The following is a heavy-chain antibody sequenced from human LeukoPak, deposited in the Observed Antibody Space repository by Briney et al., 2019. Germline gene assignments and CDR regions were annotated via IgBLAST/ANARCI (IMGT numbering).Heavy chain of an antibody. CDR2: INKEGNER. V-gene: IGHV3-7*01. CDR3: ARESKGRSKIDY. J-gene: IGHJ4*02. CDR1: TFTFSGYW. Sequence: GGSLTLSSSASTFTFSGYWMGRLAQAQGKELEWGANINKEGNERYDVVHVKGRFTISRDKANKSLYLQMNSLRAEDTSVYYCARESKGRSKIDYWGQGTQVTVSS. D-gene: IGHD4-17*01.